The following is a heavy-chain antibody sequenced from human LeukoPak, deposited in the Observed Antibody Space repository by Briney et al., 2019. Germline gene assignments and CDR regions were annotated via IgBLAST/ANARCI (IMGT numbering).Heavy chain of an antibody. D-gene: IGHD3-22*01. CDR1: GFSLSSYE. CDR2: ISYSGTTI. V-gene: IGHV3-48*03. Sequence: GGSLRLSCAASGFSLSSYEMNWVRQAPGKGLEWLSYISYSGTTIYYADSVKGRFTISRDNAKNSLYLQMNSLRVEDTAVYYCARSNNYDSSGWGYWGQGTLVTASS. J-gene: IGHJ4*02. CDR3: ARSNNYDSSGWGY.